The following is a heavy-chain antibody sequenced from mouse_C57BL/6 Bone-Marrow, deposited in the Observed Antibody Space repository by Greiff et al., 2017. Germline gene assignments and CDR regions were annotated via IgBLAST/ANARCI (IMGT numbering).Heavy chain of an antibody. CDR3: SRHGYDYAWFAY. Sequence: DVMLVESGGDLVKPGGSLKLSCAASGFTFSSYGMSWVRQTPDKRLEWVATISSGGSFTYYPDSVKGRYTISRDNAKNTLYLQMSSLKTEDTDMYYCSRHGYDYAWFAYWGQGTLVTVSA. J-gene: IGHJ3*01. V-gene: IGHV5-6*02. CDR2: ISSGGSFT. CDR1: GFTFSSYG. D-gene: IGHD2-4*01.